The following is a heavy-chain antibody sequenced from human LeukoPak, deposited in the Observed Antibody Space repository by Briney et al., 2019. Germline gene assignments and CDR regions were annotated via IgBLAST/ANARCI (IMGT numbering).Heavy chain of an antibody. J-gene: IGHJ4*02. Sequence: PGGSLRLSCAASGFTFSTSWMSWVRQAPGKGLEWVANMIYDGRLIYYVDFVKGRFTISRDNAKNSLYLQMHSLRAEDTAVYYCARGSSLRALDYWGQGTLVTVSS. CDR1: GFTFSTSW. CDR2: MIYDGRLI. CDR3: ARGSSLRALDY. V-gene: IGHV3-7*01.